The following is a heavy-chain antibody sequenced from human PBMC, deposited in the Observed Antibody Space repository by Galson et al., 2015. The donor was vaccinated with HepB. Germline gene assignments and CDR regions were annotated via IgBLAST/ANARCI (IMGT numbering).Heavy chain of an antibody. CDR2: IWYDGSNK. CDR3: ARLFSSTSCYDY. J-gene: IGHJ4*02. V-gene: IGHV3-33*08. CDR1: GFTFSSYG. D-gene: IGHD2-2*01. Sequence: SLRLSCAASGFTFSSYGMHWVRQAPGKGLEWVAVIWYDGSNKYYADSVKGRFTISRDNSKNTLYLQMNSLRAEDTAVYYCARLFSSTSCYDYWGQGTLVTVSS.